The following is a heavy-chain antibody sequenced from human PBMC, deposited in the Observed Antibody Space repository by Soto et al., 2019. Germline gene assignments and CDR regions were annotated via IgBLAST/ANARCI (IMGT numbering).Heavy chain of an antibody. Sequence: SETLSLTCAVHTESFSTYYCSWTRQPPGKGLEWIGSIYYSGSTNYNPSLKSRVTISVDTSKNQFSLKLSSVTAADTAVYYCARGVGSYYDSSGYRIWGQGTMVTVSS. D-gene: IGHD3-22*01. CDR2: IYYSGST. V-gene: IGHV4-59*01. CDR1: TESFSTYY. J-gene: IGHJ3*02. CDR3: ARGVGSYYDSSGYRI.